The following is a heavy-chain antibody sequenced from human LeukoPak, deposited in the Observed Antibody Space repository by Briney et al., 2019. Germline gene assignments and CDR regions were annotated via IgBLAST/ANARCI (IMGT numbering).Heavy chain of an antibody. D-gene: IGHD5-18*01. CDR1: GGSISSYY. CDR2: IYYSGST. V-gene: IGHV4-39*01. J-gene: IGHJ5*02. Sequence: SETLSLTCIVSGGSISSYYWGWLRQPPGKGLEWSGSIYYSGSTYYNPSLKSRVTISVDTSKNQFSLKLSSVTAADTAVYYCARGGTAMAGNWFDPWGEGTLVTVTS. CDR3: ARGGTAMAGNWFDP.